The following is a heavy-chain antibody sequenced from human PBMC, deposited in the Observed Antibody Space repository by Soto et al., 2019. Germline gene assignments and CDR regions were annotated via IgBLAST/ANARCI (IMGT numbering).Heavy chain of an antibody. CDR2: INGGTGQR. D-gene: IGHD1-1*01. J-gene: IGHJ6*02. V-gene: IGHV1-3*01. Sequence: QVQVVQSGAEVKKPGASVKVSCKASGYTFSTYAMHWVRQAPGQSLEWMGWINGGTGQRRYSQRFQDRVTITRDTSASTADMELTSLTSEDTAVYYCARGKGMEENYYYYGMDIWGQGTTVTVSS. CDR1: GYTFSTYA. CDR3: ARGKGMEENYYYYGMDI.